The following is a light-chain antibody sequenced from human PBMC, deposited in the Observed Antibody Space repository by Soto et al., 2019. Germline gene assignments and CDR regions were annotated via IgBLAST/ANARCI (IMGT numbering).Light chain of an antibody. CDR1: SSDVGGYNY. J-gene: IGLJ1*01. CDR2: EVS. V-gene: IGLV2-8*01. CDR3: SSYAGSNNFGV. Sequence: QCVLTQPPPASGSPGQSVTISCTGTSSDVGGYNYVSWYQQHPGKAPKLMIYEVSKRPSGVPDRFSGSKSGNTASLTVSGLQAEDEADYYCSSYAGSNNFGVFGTGTKVTVL.